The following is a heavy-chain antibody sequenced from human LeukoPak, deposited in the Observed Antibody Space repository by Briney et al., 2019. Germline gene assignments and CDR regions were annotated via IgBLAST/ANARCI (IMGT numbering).Heavy chain of an antibody. Sequence: SETLSLTCTVSGGSISSGSYYWSWIRQPAGKGLEWIGRIYTSGSTHYNPSLKSRVTISVDTSKNQFSLKLSSVTAADTAVYYCARDKRVAVAGTYIYYYYMDVWGNGTTVTISS. CDR3: ARDKRVAVAGTYIYYYYMDV. CDR2: IYTSGST. D-gene: IGHD6-19*01. V-gene: IGHV4-61*02. CDR1: GGSISSGSYY. J-gene: IGHJ6*03.